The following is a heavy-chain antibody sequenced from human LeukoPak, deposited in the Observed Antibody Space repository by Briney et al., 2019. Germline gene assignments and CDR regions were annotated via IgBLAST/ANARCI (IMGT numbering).Heavy chain of an antibody. Sequence: GGSLRLSCAPSGFTFSSYGMHWVRQAPGKGLEWVADIWYDGSKTYYADSVKGRFTISRDYSKNTLYLQMNSLRAEDTAVYYCARDLVPAAISGDWFDPWGQGTLVTVSS. J-gene: IGHJ5*02. CDR1: GFTFSSYG. CDR3: ARDLVPAAISGDWFDP. CDR2: IWYDGSKT. V-gene: IGHV3-33*01. D-gene: IGHD2-2*01.